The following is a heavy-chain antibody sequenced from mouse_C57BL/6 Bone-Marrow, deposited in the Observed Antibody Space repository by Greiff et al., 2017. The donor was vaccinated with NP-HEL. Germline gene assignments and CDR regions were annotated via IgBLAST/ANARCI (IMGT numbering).Heavy chain of an antibody. V-gene: IGHV1-66*01. CDR2: IYPGSGNT. CDR3: ARRVIYYDYEAWFAY. D-gene: IGHD2-4*01. J-gene: IGHJ3*01. Sequence: VKLMESGPELVKPGASVKISCKASGYSFTSYYIHWVKQRPGQGLEWIGWIYPGSGNTKYNEKFKGKATLTADTSSSTAYMQLSSLTSEDSAVYSGARRVIYYDYEAWFAYWGQGTLVTVSA. CDR1: GYSFTSYY.